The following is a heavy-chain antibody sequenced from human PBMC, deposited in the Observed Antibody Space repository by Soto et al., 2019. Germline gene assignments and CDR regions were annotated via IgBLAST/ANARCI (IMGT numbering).Heavy chain of an antibody. D-gene: IGHD2-2*01. J-gene: IGHJ6*02. V-gene: IGHV4-34*01. CDR3: ARGVEAPVYYYYGMDV. CDR2: INHSGST. Sequence: SETLSLTCAVYGGSFSGYYWSWIRQPPGKGLECIGEINHSGSTNYNPSLKSRVTISVDTSKNQFSLKLSSVTAADTALFYCARGVEAPVYYYYGMDVWGQGTTVTVSS. CDR1: GGSFSGYY.